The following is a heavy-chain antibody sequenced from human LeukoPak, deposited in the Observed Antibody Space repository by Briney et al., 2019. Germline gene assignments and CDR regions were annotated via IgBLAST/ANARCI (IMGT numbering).Heavy chain of an antibody. D-gene: IGHD6-19*01. J-gene: IGHJ4*02. Sequence: GGSLRLSCAASGFTFSFHTMSWVRQAPGKGLEWVSGLSGSGGSTYYSDSVKGRFTISRDNSKNTLYLQIDFLTAEDTAVYYCARSPVAGPPNYFDYLGQGTLVTVSS. CDR3: ARSPVAGPPNYFDY. CDR2: LSGSGGST. CDR1: GFTFSFHT. V-gene: IGHV3-23*01.